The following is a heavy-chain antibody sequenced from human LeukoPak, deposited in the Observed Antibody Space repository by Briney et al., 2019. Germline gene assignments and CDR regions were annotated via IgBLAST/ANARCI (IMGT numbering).Heavy chain of an antibody. D-gene: IGHD2-8*01. CDR1: GFTFSSYW. J-gene: IGHJ5*02. CDR3: ARGVYGPLFDP. V-gene: IGHV3-74*01. Sequence: GGSLRLSCAASGFTFSSYWMEWVRQAPGKGLGWVSRINNDGSNTTYADSVKGRFTISRDNGKNTLYLQMNSLRAEDTAVYYCARGVYGPLFDPWGQGTLVTVSS. CDR2: INNDGSNT.